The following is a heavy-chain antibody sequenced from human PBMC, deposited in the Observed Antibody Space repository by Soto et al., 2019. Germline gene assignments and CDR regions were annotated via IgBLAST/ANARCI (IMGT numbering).Heavy chain of an antibody. CDR3: ARTEGYCSGGSCYWGYYYYGMDV. J-gene: IGHJ6*02. D-gene: IGHD2-15*01. Sequence: GESLKISCKGSGYSFTSYWIGWVRQMPGKGLEWMGIIHPGDSDTRYSPSFQGQVTISADKSISTAYLQWSSLKASDTAMYYCARTEGYCSGGSCYWGYYYYGMDVWGQGTTVTVSS. V-gene: IGHV5-51*01. CDR1: GYSFTSYW. CDR2: IHPGDSDT.